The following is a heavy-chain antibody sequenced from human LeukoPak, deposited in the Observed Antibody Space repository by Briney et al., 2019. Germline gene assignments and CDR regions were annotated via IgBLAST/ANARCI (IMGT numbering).Heavy chain of an antibody. V-gene: IGHV4-59*01. CDR1: GGSISGYY. J-gene: IGHJ4*02. Sequence: KPSETLSLTCTVSGGSISGYYWSWIRQPPGEGLEWIGYMYDSGRYDYNPSLKSRVTISVDTSKNQFSLRLRSVTAADTAMYYCARTLGSSFEYWGQGTLVTVSS. CDR2: MYDSGRY. CDR3: ARTLGSSFEY. D-gene: IGHD6-13*01.